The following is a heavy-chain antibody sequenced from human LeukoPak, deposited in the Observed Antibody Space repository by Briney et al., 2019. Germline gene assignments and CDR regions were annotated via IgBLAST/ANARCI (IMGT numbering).Heavy chain of an antibody. Sequence: ASVKVSCKASGYTFTSYYMHWVRQAPGQGLEWMGGIIPIFGTANYAQKFQGRVTITADKSTSTAYMELSSLRSEDTAVYYCARDRGDNWNYGGFDYWGQGTLVTVSS. CDR2: IIPIFGTA. D-gene: IGHD1-7*01. CDR3: ARDRGDNWNYGGFDY. V-gene: IGHV1-69*06. J-gene: IGHJ4*02. CDR1: GYTFTSYY.